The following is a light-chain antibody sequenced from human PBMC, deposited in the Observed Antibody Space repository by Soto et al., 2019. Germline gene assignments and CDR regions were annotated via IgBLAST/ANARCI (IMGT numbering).Light chain of an antibody. CDR1: RAIAPY. V-gene: IGKV1-27*01. J-gene: IGKJ4*01. CDR3: QKYNSAPLT. CDR2: ATS. Sequence: DVRMPQPPSPFSAFVGARVTIICRASRAIAPYLAWFHQKPGKVPNRLIYATSTLQSGVPSRFSGSGSGTDFTLTITSLQPEDVATYYWQKYNSAPLTFGGGTKVEIK.